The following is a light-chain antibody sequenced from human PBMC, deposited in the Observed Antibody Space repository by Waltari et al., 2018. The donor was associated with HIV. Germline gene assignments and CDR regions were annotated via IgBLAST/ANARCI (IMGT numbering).Light chain of an antibody. Sequence: QSVLTQPPSASGTPGQRVTISCSGSSSHLGRNSGYWYQQLPGTAPKLLIYRNNQRPSGVPDRFSGSKSGTSASLAISGLRSEDEADYYCAAWDDSLSGYVFGTGTKVTVL. CDR3: AAWDDSLSGYV. V-gene: IGLV1-47*01. CDR2: RNN. J-gene: IGLJ1*01. CDR1: SSHLGRNS.